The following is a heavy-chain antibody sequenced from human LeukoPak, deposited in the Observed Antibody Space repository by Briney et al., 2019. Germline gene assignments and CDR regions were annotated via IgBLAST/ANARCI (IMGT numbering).Heavy chain of an antibody. CDR2: VASDGST. D-gene: IGHD5-12*01. CDR3: AKATVGGYED. V-gene: IGHV3-53*01. CDR1: GITVSSNY. Sequence: PGGSLRLSCAASGITVSSNYMSWVCQAPGKGLEWVSVVASDGSTKYADSVKGRFAISRDNSKNTLYLQMNSLRAEDTGVYYCAKATVGGYEDWGQGTLVTVPS. J-gene: IGHJ4*02.